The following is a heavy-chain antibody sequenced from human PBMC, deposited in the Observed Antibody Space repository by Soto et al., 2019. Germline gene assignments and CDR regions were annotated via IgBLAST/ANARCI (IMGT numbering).Heavy chain of an antibody. Sequence: PGGSLRLSCAASGFPFSRFWMHWVRQAPGKGLVWVSRINSDGSNTGYADSVKGRFTISRDNAKNTLYLQMNSLTADDTAVYYCARVNNWNYPVDYWGQGTLVTVSS. D-gene: IGHD1-7*01. V-gene: IGHV3-74*01. CDR3: ARVNNWNYPVDY. CDR1: GFPFSRFW. CDR2: INSDGSNT. J-gene: IGHJ4*02.